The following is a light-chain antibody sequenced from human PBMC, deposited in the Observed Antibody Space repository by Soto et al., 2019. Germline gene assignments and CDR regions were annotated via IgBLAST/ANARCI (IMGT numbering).Light chain of an antibody. CDR3: SSYTSSNTLYV. V-gene: IGLV2-14*01. J-gene: IGLJ1*01. Sequence: QSALTQPASVSGSPGQSITISCTGTSSDIGAYNYVSWYQSYPGKAPKLMIYEVSYRPSGVSNRFSASKSGNTASLTISGLQAEDEADYYCSSYTSSNTLYVFGTGTKVTVL. CDR1: SSDIGAYNY. CDR2: EVS.